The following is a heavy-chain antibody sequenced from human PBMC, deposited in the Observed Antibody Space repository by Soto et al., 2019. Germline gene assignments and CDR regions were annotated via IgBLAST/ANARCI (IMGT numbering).Heavy chain of an antibody. J-gene: IGHJ6*02. V-gene: IGHV4-34*01. CDR1: GGSFSGYY. CDR3: ARGVVAAVYYDYYYGMDV. Sequence: QVQLQQWGAGLLKPSETLSLTCAVYGGSFSGYYWSWIRQRPGKGLEWIGEINHSGSTNYNPSLKSRVTISVDTSKNQFSLKLSSVTAADTAVYYCARGVVAAVYYDYYYGMDVWGQGTTVTVSS. CDR2: INHSGST. D-gene: IGHD2-15*01.